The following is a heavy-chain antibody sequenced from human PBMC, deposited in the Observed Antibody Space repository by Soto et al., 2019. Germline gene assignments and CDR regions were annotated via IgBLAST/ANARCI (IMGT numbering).Heavy chain of an antibody. CDR2: ISSSGSTI. V-gene: IGHV3-11*01. CDR3: AIVRIAAAGTVYYFDY. D-gene: IGHD6-13*01. Sequence: QVQLVESGGGLVKPGGSLRLSCAASGFTFIDYYMSWFRQAPGKGLEWVSYISSSGSTIYYADSVKGRFTISRDNAKNSLYLQMNSLRAEDTAVYYCAIVRIAAAGTVYYFDYWGQGTLVTVSS. CDR1: GFTFIDYY. J-gene: IGHJ4*02.